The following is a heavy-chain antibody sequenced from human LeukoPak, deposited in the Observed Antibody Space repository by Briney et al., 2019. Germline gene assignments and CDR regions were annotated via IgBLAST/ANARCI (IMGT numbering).Heavy chain of an antibody. J-gene: IGHJ4*02. Sequence: GGSLRLSCAASGFTFSSYAMGWVRQAPGKGLEWVSAISGSGGSTYYADSVKGRFTISRDNSKNTLYLQMNSLRAEDTAVYYCAKDPRRIPSHFDYWGQGTLVTVSS. CDR2: ISGSGGST. V-gene: IGHV3-23*01. CDR3: AKDPRRIPSHFDY. CDR1: GFTFSSYA. D-gene: IGHD6-6*01.